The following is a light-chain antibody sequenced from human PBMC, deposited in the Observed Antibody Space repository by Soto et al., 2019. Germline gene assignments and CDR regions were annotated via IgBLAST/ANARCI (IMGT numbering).Light chain of an antibody. V-gene: IGLV2-14*03. Sequence: QSARSQSTSVSWSPGQSITISCTGNHNDIGTYDYVSWYQQHPGRAPRLLIHGVTTRPSGISGRFSASKSGLTASLTISGLQPEEEADYYCSSFTSNRIYVFGPGTKVTAL. J-gene: IGLJ1*01. CDR1: HNDIGTYDY. CDR2: GVT. CDR3: SSFTSNRIYV.